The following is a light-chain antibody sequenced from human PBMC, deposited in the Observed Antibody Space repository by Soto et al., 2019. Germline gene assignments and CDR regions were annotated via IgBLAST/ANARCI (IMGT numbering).Light chain of an antibody. V-gene: IGLV2-8*01. CDR1: SSDGGGYDF. Sequence: QSVLTQPPSASGSPGQSVTISCTGTSSDGGGYDFDSWYQQHPGKAPKVMIYEVTKRPSGVPDRFSGSKSGNTASLTVSGLQAEDEADYYCSSYACRNNFMVFGGGTKVTVL. CDR3: SSYACRNNFMV. J-gene: IGLJ2*01. CDR2: EVT.